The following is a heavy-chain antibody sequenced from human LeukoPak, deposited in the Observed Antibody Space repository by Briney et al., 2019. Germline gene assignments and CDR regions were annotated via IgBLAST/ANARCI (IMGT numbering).Heavy chain of an antibody. CDR2: VNPNSGGT. CDR3: ARGGIVHGDYTVQGLNYFDY. J-gene: IGHJ4*02. CDR1: GYIFTDYY. V-gene: IGHV1-2*04. Sequence: GASVKVSCKASGYIFTDYYMHWVRQAPGQGLEWMGWVNPNSGGTNYAQKFQGWVTMTRDTSSSTAYMELSRLTSDDTAVYYCARGGIVHGDYTVQGLNYFDYWGQGTLVTVCS. D-gene: IGHD4-17*01.